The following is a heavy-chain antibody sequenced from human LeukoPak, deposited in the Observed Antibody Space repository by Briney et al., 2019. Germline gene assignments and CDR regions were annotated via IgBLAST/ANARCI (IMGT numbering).Heavy chain of an antibody. V-gene: IGHV4-4*02. J-gene: IGHJ6*03. CDR3: ARGLDYYDSSGLYYYYMDV. CDR2: IYHSGST. D-gene: IGHD3-22*01. CDR1: GGSISSSNW. Sequence: PSGTLSLTCAVTGGSISSSNWWSWVRQPPGKGLEWIGEIYHSGSTNYNPSLKSRVTISVDKSKNQFSLKLSSVTAADTAVYYCARGLDYYDSSGLYYYYMDVWGKGTTVTVSS.